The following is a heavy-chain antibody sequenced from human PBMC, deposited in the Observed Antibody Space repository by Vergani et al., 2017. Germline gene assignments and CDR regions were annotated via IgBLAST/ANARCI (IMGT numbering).Heavy chain of an antibody. J-gene: IGHJ6*02. CDR3: ARVNTETNGHLYYYYDMDV. D-gene: IGHD4-11*01. CDR2: IDHTGRP. CDR1: GGSFTSYH. Sequence: QVQLQQWGGGLLKPSETLSLTCVVNGGSFTSYHWTWIRQSPGEGLEWVGDIDHTGRPDYNPSLKSLLTMSVDKSRNQFSLTLNSVTATDTAIYFCARVNTETNGHLYYYYDMDVWGQGTAVTVS. V-gene: IGHV4-34*01.